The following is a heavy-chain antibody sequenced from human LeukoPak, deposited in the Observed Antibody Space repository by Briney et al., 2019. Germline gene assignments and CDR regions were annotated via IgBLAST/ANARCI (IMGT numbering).Heavy chain of an antibody. Sequence: PGGSLRLSCAASGFTFSIYTMNWVRQAPGKGLEWVSYISSSGSTIYYADSVKGRFTISRDNAKNSLYMKMNSLRAEDTAVYYCARASPYYYYMDVWGKGTTVTVSS. CDR1: GFTFSIYT. CDR2: ISSSGSTI. V-gene: IGHV3-48*01. CDR3: ARASPYYYYMDV. J-gene: IGHJ6*03.